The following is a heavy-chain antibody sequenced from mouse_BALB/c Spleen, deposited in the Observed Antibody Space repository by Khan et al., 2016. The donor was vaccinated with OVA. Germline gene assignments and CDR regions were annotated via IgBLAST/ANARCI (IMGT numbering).Heavy chain of an antibody. J-gene: IGHJ3*01. CDR2: ISDGGSYT. V-gene: IGHV5-4*02. Sequence: EVELVEAGGGLVKPGGSLKLSCAASGFTFSDYYMYWVRQTPEKRLEWVATISDGGSYTYYPDSGKGRFTISRDDVQNNLYLQISSLKSEDTAMYYCARGYYGDPFAYWGQGTLVTVSA. CDR3: ARGYYGDPFAY. CDR1: GFTFSDYY. D-gene: IGHD2-13*01.